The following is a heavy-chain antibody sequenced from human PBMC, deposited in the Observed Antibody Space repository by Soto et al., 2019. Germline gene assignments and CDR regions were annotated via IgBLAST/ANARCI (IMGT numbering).Heavy chain of an antibody. CDR3: ARVAVTTSYYYGMDV. CDR2: INPNSGGT. J-gene: IGHJ6*02. V-gene: IGHV1-2*04. Sequence: QVQLVQSGAEVKKPGASVKVSCKASGYTFTGYYMHWVRQAPGQGLEWMGWINPNSGGTNYAQKFQGWVTMTRDTPISPAYMELSRLRSDDTAVYYCARVAVTTSYYYGMDVWGQGTTVTVSS. CDR1: GYTFTGYY. D-gene: IGHD4-4*01.